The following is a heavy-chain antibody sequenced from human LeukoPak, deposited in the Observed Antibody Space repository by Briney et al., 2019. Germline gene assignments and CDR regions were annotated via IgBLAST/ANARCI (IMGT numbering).Heavy chain of an antibody. Sequence: QSGGSLRLSCAAPGFTFSTYVMTWVRQAPGKGLEWVSALSGSGGSTFYADSVKGPFTISRDNSNSTLYLQMNSLRAEDTAVYYCAKGRTPDYWGQGTLVTVSS. D-gene: IGHD2-15*01. CDR1: GFTFSTYV. CDR2: LSGSGGST. J-gene: IGHJ4*02. V-gene: IGHV3-23*01. CDR3: AKGRTPDY.